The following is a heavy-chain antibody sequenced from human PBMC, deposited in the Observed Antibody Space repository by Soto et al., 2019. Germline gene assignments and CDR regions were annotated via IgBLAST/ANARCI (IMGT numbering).Heavy chain of an antibody. D-gene: IGHD3-16*01. Sequence: GGSLRLSCAASGFTFSDYAMHWVRQAPGKGLEWVAVVSHDGRNTHYADSVKGRFTISRDSSKNTVYLQMSSLRPEDTAVYYCARENRITFGGVMVSVGGMAVWGQGTTVTVSS. J-gene: IGHJ6*02. V-gene: IGHV3-30*03. CDR2: VSHDGRNT. CDR1: GFTFSDYA. CDR3: ARENRITFGGVMVSVGGMAV.